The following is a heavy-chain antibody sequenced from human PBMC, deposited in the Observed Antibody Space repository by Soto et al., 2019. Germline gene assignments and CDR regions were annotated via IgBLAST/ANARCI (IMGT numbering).Heavy chain of an antibody. CDR2: INPSGGST. J-gene: IGHJ6*02. Sequence: GASVKVSCKASGYTITSYAMHWVRQAPGQGLEWMGIINPSGGSTSYAQKFQGRVTMTRDTSTSTVYMELSSLRSEDTAVYYCARDKTYYDILTGPGYYGMDVWGQGTTVTVSS. CDR3: ARDKTYYDILTGPGYYGMDV. V-gene: IGHV1-46*03. D-gene: IGHD3-9*01. CDR1: GYTITSYA.